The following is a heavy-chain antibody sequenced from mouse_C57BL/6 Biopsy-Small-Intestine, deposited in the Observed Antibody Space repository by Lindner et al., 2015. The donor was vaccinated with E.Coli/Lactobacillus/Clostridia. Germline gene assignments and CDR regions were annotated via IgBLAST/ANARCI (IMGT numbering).Heavy chain of an antibody. CDR1: GYSFTAYN. CDR3: ARSELFAY. CDR2: VDPNYGST. Sequence: VQLQESGPELVKPGAAVKISCKVSGYSFTAYNINWVKQSLGESLEWIGNVDPNYGSTSYNQKFKGKATLTVGKSSSTAYMQLNSLTSEDSAVYFCARSELFAYWGQGTLVTVSA. J-gene: IGHJ3*01. V-gene: IGHV1-39*01.